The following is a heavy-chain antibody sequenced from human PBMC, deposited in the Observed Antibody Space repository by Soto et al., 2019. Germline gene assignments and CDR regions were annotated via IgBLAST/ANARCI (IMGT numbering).Heavy chain of an antibody. J-gene: IGHJ4*02. Sequence: QVQLQESGPGLVKPSETLSLTCTISGDSIGTHYWTWIRQPPGKGLEWIAYVYYTGSATYNPSLKNRVTVSVDTSKNQISLKVSSVTAADTAVYYCARGRGNAAGTNFDSWGRGVLVAVSS. CDR2: VYYTGSA. D-gene: IGHD6-13*01. CDR1: GDSIGTHY. V-gene: IGHV4-59*11. CDR3: ARGRGNAAGTNFDS.